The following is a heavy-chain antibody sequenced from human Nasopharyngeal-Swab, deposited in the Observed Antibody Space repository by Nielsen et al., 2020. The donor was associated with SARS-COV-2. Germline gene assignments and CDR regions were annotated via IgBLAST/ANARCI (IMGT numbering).Heavy chain of an antibody. CDR1: GYSFNELS. Sequence: ASVKVSCKVSGYSFNELSMHWVRQAPGKGLEWMGGFDPADGKTVYAQTFKGRVTMTEDTSTDTFYLDLSSLRSEDTAVYYCATDLYDQDGTVYYLNTFHIWGQGTMVTVSS. J-gene: IGHJ3*02. V-gene: IGHV1-24*01. CDR3: ATDLYDQDGTVYYLNTFHI. D-gene: IGHD3-9*01. CDR2: FDPADGKT.